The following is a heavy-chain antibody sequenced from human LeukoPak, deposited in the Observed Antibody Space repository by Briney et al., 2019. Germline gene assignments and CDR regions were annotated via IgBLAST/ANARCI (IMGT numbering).Heavy chain of an antibody. CDR3: ARRARGAVAGRPYHYFDY. Sequence: SSETLSLTCTVSGGSISSSSSYWGWIRQPPGEGLEWIGTFYYSGSTYYNPSLKSRVTISVDTSKNQFSLKLSSVTAADTAVYYCARRARGAVAGRPYHYFDYWGQGTLVTVSS. D-gene: IGHD6-19*01. J-gene: IGHJ4*02. CDR1: GGSISSSSSY. CDR2: FYYSGST. V-gene: IGHV4-39*07.